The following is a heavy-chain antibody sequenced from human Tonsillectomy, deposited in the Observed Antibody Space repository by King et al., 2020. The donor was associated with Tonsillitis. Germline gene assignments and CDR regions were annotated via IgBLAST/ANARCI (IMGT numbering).Heavy chain of an antibody. D-gene: IGHD4-17*01. J-gene: IGHJ4*02. V-gene: IGHV3-30*18. CDR2: ISYDGINK. Sequence: VQLVESGGGVVQPGRSLRLSCTASGFTFSTHGMHWVRQAPGKGLEWMAAISYDGINKYYGDSVKGRFPISRENSKNMLYLQLNSLRADDPAIYYCANEGTTTVISWPFPGAYWGQGVLVTVSS. CDR3: ANEGTTTVISWPFPGAY. CDR1: GFTFSTHG.